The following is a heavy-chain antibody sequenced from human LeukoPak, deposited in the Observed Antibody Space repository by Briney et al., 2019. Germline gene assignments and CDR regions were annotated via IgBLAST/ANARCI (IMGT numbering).Heavy chain of an antibody. Sequence: SETLSPTCNVSSGSISSYYWSWIRQPPGKGLEWIGYIYDSGSTNYNPSLKSRVTISVDTSKNQFSLKLSSVTAADTAVYYCARVRDYHYYFDYWGQGTLVTVSS. J-gene: IGHJ4*02. CDR1: SGSISSYY. V-gene: IGHV4-59*01. CDR3: ARVRDYHYYFDY. CDR2: IYDSGST. D-gene: IGHD3-16*01.